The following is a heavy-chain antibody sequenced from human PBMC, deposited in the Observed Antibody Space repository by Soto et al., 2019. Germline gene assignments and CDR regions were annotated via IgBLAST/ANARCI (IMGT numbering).Heavy chain of an antibody. D-gene: IGHD3-3*01. J-gene: IGHJ4*02. CDR2: MNPNSGNT. V-gene: IGHV1-8*01. Sequence: ASVKVSCKASGYTFTSYDINWVRQATGQGLEWMGWMNPNSGNTGYAQKFQGRVTMTRNTSISTAYMELSSLRSEDTAVYYCARGDYDFWSGSPLFDYWGQGTLVTVSS. CDR1: GYTFTSYD. CDR3: ARGDYDFWSGSPLFDY.